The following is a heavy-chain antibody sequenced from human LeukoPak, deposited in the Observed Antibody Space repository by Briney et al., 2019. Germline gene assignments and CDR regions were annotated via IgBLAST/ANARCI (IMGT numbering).Heavy chain of an antibody. CDR1: GFTFSSYA. J-gene: IGHJ4*02. D-gene: IGHD1-26*01. V-gene: IGHV3-23*01. CDR3: AKDRARVTY. CDR2: ISGSGVST. Sequence: GSLRISCAASGFTFSSYAMSWVRQAPGKGLEWVSSISGSGVSTFYADSVKGRFTISRDNSKNTLYLQMNSLRAEDTAVYYCAKDRARVTYWGQGTLVTVSS.